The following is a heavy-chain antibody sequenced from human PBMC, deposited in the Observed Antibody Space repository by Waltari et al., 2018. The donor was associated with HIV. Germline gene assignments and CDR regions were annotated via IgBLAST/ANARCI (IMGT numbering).Heavy chain of an antibody. J-gene: IGHJ5*02. Sequence: QVQLQESGPGLVKPSGTLSRTCAVSGGSISSSNWWSWVRQPPGKGLEWIGEIYHSGTTTSHPSLKSRATRSVDKSKNQFSLKQGSVTAADTAVYYCARTPRNCSGGSCYGGNWFDPWGQGTLVTVSS. CDR2: IYHSGTT. D-gene: IGHD2-15*01. CDR3: ARTPRNCSGGSCYGGNWFDP. CDR1: GGSISSSNW. V-gene: IGHV4-4*02.